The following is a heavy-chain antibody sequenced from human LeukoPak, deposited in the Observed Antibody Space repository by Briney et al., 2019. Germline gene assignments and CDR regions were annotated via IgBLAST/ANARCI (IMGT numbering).Heavy chain of an antibody. J-gene: IGHJ6*03. D-gene: IGHD2-2*02. Sequence: ASVKVSCKASGYTFTSYYMHWVRQAPGEGLEWMGIINPSGGSTSYAQKFQGRVTMTRDMSTSTVYMELSSLRSEDTAVYYCARVAAEVVGVPGAIGFGWLRRDYYYMDVWGKGTTVSVSS. CDR1: GYTFTSYY. CDR2: INPSGGST. V-gene: IGHV1-46*01. CDR3: ARVAAEVVGVPGAIGFGWLRRDYYYMDV.